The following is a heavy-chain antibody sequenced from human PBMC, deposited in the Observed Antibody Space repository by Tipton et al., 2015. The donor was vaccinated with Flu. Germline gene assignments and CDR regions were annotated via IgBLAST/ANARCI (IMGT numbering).Heavy chain of an antibody. D-gene: IGHD3-22*01. Sequence: TLSLTCTVSGGSISSYYWSWIRQPPGKGLEWIGYIYYSGSTNYNPSLKSRVTISVDTSKNQFSLKLSSVTAADTAVYYCAKGLYYYDSTGPLDYWGQGTLVTVSS. CDR2: IYYSGST. V-gene: IGHV4-59*01. J-gene: IGHJ4*02. CDR3: AKGLYYYDSTGPLDY. CDR1: GGSISSYY.